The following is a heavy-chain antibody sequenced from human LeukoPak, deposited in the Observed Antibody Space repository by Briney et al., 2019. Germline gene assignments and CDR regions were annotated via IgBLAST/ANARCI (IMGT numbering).Heavy chain of an antibody. CDR3: ARDGYTSDAFDI. Sequence: GGSLRLSCAPSGFTSISYWMHWVRHAPGKGLVWVSRINTDGSSTSYADSVKGRFTISRDNAKNTLYLQMNRLRAEDTAVYYCARDGYTSDAFDIWGQGTMVTVSS. D-gene: IGHD5-24*01. CDR1: GFTSISYW. CDR2: INTDGSST. J-gene: IGHJ3*02. V-gene: IGHV3-74*01.